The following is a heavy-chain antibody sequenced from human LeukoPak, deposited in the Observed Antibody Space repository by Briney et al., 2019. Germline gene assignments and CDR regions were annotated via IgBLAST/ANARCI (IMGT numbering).Heavy chain of an antibody. Sequence: GGSLRLSCSASGFTFSSYAMHWVRQAPGKGLEWVAVIWYDGSNKYYADSVKGRFTISRDNSKNTLYLQMNSLRAEDTAVYYCARVRRLRAEFDYWGQGTLVTVSS. J-gene: IGHJ4*02. CDR1: GFTFSSYA. V-gene: IGHV3-33*08. CDR2: IWYDGSNK. CDR3: ARVRRLRAEFDY.